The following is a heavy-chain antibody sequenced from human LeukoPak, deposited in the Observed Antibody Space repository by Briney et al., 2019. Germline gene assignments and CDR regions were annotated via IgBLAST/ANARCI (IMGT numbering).Heavy chain of an antibody. J-gene: IGHJ4*02. Sequence: SVKVSCKASGGTFSSCAISWVRQAPGQGLEWMGGIIPIFGTANYAQKFQGRVTITTDESTSTAYMELSSLRSEDTAVYYCARGKDYYDSSGYFNYWGQGTLVTVSS. CDR3: ARGKDYYDSSGYFNY. D-gene: IGHD3-22*01. CDR2: IIPIFGTA. V-gene: IGHV1-69*05. CDR1: GGTFSSCA.